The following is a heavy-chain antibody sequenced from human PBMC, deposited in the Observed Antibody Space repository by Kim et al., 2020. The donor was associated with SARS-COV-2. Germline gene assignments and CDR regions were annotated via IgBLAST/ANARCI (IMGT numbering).Heavy chain of an antibody. D-gene: IGHD1-26*01. CDR3: VRAEIVSIPEV. V-gene: IGHV3-48*02. CDR1: GFSFSTYS. Sequence: GGSLRLSCVGSGFSFSTYSMNWVRQPPGKGLEWISYINRASRSMFYADSVKSRFTMSRDNAKSSMYLQMNSLRHDDTAVYYCVRAEIVSIPEVWGQGT. CDR2: INRASRSM. J-gene: IGHJ4*02.